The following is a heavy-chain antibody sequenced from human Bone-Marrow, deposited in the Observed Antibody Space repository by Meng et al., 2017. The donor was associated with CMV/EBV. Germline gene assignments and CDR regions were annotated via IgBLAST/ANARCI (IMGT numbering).Heavy chain of an antibody. CDR1: GGSISSYY. CDR3: ARELSDRGDDAFDI. D-gene: IGHD2-15*01. J-gene: IGHJ3*02. V-gene: IGHV4-59*01. CDR2: IYYSGST. Sequence: SETLSLTCTVSGGSISSYYWSWIRQPPGKGLEWIGYIYYSGSTNYNPSLKSRVTISVDTSKNQFSLKLSSVTAADTAVYYCARELSDRGDDAFDIWGQGPRVTGSS.